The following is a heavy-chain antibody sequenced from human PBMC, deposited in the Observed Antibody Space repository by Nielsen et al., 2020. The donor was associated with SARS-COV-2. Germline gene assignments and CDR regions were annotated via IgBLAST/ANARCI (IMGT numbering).Heavy chain of an antibody. CDR2: ISYDGSEK. D-gene: IGHD3-22*01. CDR3: ARDLFSKDHYPYYDSSAFDY. V-gene: IGHV3-30-3*01. J-gene: IGHJ4*02. Sequence: WIRQPPGKGLEWVAVISYDGSEKYFADSVKGRFTISRDNSKNTLYLHMNSLRAEDTAVYYCARDLFSKDHYPYYDSSAFDYWGLGTLVTVSS.